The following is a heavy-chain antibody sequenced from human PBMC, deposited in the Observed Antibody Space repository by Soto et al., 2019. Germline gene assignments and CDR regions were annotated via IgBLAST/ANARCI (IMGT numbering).Heavy chain of an antibody. D-gene: IGHD3-16*01. V-gene: IGHV4-34*01. CDR3: ARFWVTYYYYGMDV. CDR2: INHSGST. Sequence: PSETLSLTCAVYGGSFSGYYWSWIRQPPGKGLEWIGEINHSGSTNYNPSLKSRVTISVDTSKNQFSLKLSSVTAADTAVYYCARFWVTYYYYGMDVWGQGTTGTVSS. J-gene: IGHJ6*02. CDR1: GGSFSGYY.